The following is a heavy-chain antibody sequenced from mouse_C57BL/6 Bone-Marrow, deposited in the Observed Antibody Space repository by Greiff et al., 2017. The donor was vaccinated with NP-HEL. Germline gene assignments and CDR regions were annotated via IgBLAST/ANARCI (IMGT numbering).Heavy chain of an antibody. CDR1: GYTFTSYW. D-gene: IGHD1-1*01. CDR2: IHPSDSDT. V-gene: IGHV1-74*01. Sequence: VQLQQPGAELVKPGASVKVSCKASGYTFTSYWMHWVKQRPGQGLEWIGRIHPSDSDTNYNQKFKGKATLTVDKSSSTAYMHVSSLTSADSAVYYCAIETTVSFDYWGQGTTLTVSS. CDR3: AIETTVSFDY. J-gene: IGHJ2*01.